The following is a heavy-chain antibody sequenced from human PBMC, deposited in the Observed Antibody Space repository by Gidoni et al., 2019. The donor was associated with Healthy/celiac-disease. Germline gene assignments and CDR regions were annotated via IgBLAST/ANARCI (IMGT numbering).Heavy chain of an antibody. CDR1: GGSFSGYY. V-gene: IGHV4-34*01. D-gene: IGHD2-2*01. Sequence: QVQLQQWGAGRLKPSENLSLTCAVYGGSFSGYYWSWIRQPPGKGLEWLGEINHSGSPNYNPSLKSRVTISVDPSKNQFSLKLSSVTAADPAVYYCATEGDYCSSTSCPFDYWGQGTLVTVSS. CDR3: ATEGDYCSSTSCPFDY. J-gene: IGHJ4*02. CDR2: INHSGSP.